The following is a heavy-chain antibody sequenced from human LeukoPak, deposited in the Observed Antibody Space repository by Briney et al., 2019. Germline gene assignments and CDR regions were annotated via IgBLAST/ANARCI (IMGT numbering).Heavy chain of an antibody. CDR2: INWNGAST. CDR1: GFTFDDYG. CDR3: ARDDYSNPLWDY. V-gene: IGHV3-20*04. J-gene: IGHJ4*02. D-gene: IGHD4-11*01. Sequence: GGSLRLSCAASGFTFDDYGMSWVRQAPGKGLEWVSGINWNGASTGYADSVKGRFTISRDNAKNSLYLQMISLRAEDTALYYCARDDYSNPLWDYWGQGTLVTVSS.